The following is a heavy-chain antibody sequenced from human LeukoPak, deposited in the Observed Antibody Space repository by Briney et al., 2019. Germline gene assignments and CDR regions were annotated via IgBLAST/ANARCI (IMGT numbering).Heavy chain of an antibody. D-gene: IGHD6-13*01. J-gene: IGHJ4*02. Sequence: PGGSLRLSCAASGFTFSNAWMSWVRQAPGKGLEWVGRIKSKTDGGTTDYAAPVKGRFTTSRDDSKNTLYLQVNSLKTDDTAVYYCTTVNPAGHYDYWGQGTLVTVSS. V-gene: IGHV3-15*01. CDR3: TTVNPAGHYDY. CDR1: GFTFSNAW. CDR2: IKSKTDGGTT.